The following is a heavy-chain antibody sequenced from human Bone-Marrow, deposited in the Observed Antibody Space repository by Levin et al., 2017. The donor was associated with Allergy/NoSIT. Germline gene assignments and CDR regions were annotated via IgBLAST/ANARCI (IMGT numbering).Heavy chain of an antibody. CDR3: ARRGGDTAMVTHPSGYCMDV. CDR1: GFTFSSYG. J-gene: IGHJ6*02. Sequence: GGSLRLSCAASGFTFSSYGMHWVRQAPGKGLEWVAVIWYDGSNKYYADSVKGRFTISRDNSKNTLYLQMNSLRAEDTAVYYCARRGGDTAMVTHPSGYCMDVWGQGTTVTVSS. D-gene: IGHD5-18*01. CDR2: IWYDGSNK. V-gene: IGHV3-33*01.